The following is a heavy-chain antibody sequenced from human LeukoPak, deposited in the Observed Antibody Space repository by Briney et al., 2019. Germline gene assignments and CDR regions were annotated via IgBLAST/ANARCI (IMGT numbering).Heavy chain of an antibody. Sequence: GGSLRLSCAASGFTFSRYRMNWVRQAPGKGLEWVANIKQDGSEKYYVDSVKGRFTISRGNAKNSLFLQMNSLRAEDTAVYYCARDTRTFDYWGQGTLVTVSS. J-gene: IGHJ4*02. CDR1: GFTFSRYR. CDR2: IKQDGSEK. CDR3: ARDTRTFDY. D-gene: IGHD1-26*01. V-gene: IGHV3-7*01.